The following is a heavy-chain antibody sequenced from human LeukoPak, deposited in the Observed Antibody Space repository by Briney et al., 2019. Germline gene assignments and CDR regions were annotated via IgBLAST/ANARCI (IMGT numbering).Heavy chain of an antibody. J-gene: IGHJ6*02. D-gene: IGHD1-26*01. CDR3: ARVRVGAYYYYYGMDV. Sequence: GGSLRLSCAASGFTFSTYAISWVRQAPGKGLEWVSCINSTSNYIFYADSVRGRFTISRDNAKNSLYLQMDSLRAEGTAVYYCARVRVGAYYYYYGMDVWGQGTTVTVSS. CDR2: INSTSNYI. CDR1: GFTFSTYA. V-gene: IGHV3-21*01.